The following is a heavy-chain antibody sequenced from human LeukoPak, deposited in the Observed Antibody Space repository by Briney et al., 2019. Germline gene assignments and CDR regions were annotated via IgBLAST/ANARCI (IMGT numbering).Heavy chain of an antibody. J-gene: IGHJ4*02. CDR3: ARSTRYNWNDDY. CDR1: GYTFTGYY. CDR2: INPNSGST. D-gene: IGHD1-1*01. V-gene: IGHV1-2*02. Sequence: ASVKVSCKASGYTFTGYYMHWVRQAPGQGLEWTGWINPNSGSTNYAQKFQGRVTMTRDTSISTAYMELSRLRSDDTAVYYCARSTRYNWNDDYWGQGTLVTVSS.